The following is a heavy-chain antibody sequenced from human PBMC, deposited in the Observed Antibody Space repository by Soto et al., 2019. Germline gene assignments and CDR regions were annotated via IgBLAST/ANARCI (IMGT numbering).Heavy chain of an antibody. CDR1: GGTFSSYA. J-gene: IGHJ6*02. CDR2: IIPIFGTA. V-gene: IGHV1-69*12. CDR3: ARHVPAAGYYYGMDV. Sequence: QVQLVQSGAEVKKPGSSVKVSCKASGGTFSSYAISWVRQAPGQGLEWMGGIIPIFGTADYAQKFQGRVTITAAESTSTAYMELSTLRSEDTAVYYCARHVPAAGYYYGMDVWGQGTTVTVSS. D-gene: IGHD2-2*01.